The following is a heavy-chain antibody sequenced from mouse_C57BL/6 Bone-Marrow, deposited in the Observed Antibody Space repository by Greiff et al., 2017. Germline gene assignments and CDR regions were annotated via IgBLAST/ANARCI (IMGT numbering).Heavy chain of an antibody. CDR2: IYPSDSET. CDR1: GYTFTSYW. Sequence: QVHVKQSGAELVRPGSSVKLSCKASGYTFTSYWMDWVKQRPGQGLEWIGNIYPSDSETHYNQKFKDKATLTVDKSSSTAYMQLSSLTSEDSAVYYCATYGSSYWYFDVWGTGTTVTVSS. D-gene: IGHD1-1*01. J-gene: IGHJ1*03. CDR3: ATYGSSYWYFDV. V-gene: IGHV1-61*01.